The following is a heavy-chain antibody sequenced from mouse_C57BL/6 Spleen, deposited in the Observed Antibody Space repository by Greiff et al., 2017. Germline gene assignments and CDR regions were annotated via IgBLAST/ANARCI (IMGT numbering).Heavy chain of an antibody. CDR3: ARGDFGMDY. V-gene: IGHV1-66*01. CDR2: IDPGSGNT. D-gene: IGHD3-3*01. J-gene: IGHJ4*01. Sequence: VKLMESGPELVKPGASVKISCKASGYSFTSYYIHWVKQRPGKGLEWIGWIDPGSGNTKYNEKFKGKATLTADTSSSTAYMQLSSLTSEDAAVYYCARGDFGMDYWGQGTSVTVSS. CDR1: GYSFTSYY.